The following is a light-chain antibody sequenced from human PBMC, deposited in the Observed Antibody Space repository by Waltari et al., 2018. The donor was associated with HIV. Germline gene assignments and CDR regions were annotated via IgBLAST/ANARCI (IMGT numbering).Light chain of an antibody. CDR1: SGSVPTNSY. Sequence: QTVVTQEPSFSVSPGGTVTLTCCLSSGSVPTNSYPSWYQQTPGQAPRTLIYSTNTRSSGVPDRFSGSILGNKAALTITGAQADDESDYYCVLYMGSGVWVFGGGTKLTVL. CDR3: VLYMGSGVWV. V-gene: IGLV8-61*01. J-gene: IGLJ3*02. CDR2: STN.